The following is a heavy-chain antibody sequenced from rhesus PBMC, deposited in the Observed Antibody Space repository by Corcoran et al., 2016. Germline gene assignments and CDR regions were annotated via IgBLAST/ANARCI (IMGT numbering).Heavy chain of an antibody. Sequence: QLQLQESGPGLVKPSETLSLTCAVSGGSIRSKYWSWIRQPPGKGLEWIGRISFSGGSTDYNPSLKGRVTISTDTSKNQCSLKLSSVTAADTAVYYCARDTVTTLLYWYFDLWGPGTPITISS. CDR3: ARDTVTTLLYWYFDL. D-gene: IGHD4-23*01. CDR2: ISFSGGST. CDR1: GGSIRSKY. J-gene: IGHJ2*01. V-gene: IGHV4-173*01.